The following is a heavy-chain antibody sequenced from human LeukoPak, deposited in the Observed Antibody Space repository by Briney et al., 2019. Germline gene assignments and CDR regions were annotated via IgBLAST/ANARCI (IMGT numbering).Heavy chain of an antibody. Sequence: SETLSLTCAVYGGSFSGYYWSWIRQPPGKGLEWIGEINHSGSTNCNPSLKSRVTISVDTSKNQFSLKLSSVTAADTAVYYCARAHTDYGSGSYSDYWGQGTLVTVSS. CDR3: ARAHTDYGSGSYSDY. J-gene: IGHJ4*02. CDR2: INHSGST. D-gene: IGHD3-10*01. V-gene: IGHV4-34*01. CDR1: GGSFSGYY.